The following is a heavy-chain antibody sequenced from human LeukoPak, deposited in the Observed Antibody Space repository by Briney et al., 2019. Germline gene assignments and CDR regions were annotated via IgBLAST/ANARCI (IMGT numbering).Heavy chain of an antibody. V-gene: IGHV4-31*03. CDR1: GGSIRSGDYS. Sequence: TSETLSLTCTVSGGSIRSGDYSWNWIRQHPGKGLEWIGYIYYSGSTYYNPSLTSRVTMSVDTSKNQFSLKLSSVTAADTAIYYCARDHTETSSLNFRNYYYYGMDIWGQGTTVTVSS. CDR2: IYYSGST. D-gene: IGHD4-11*01. J-gene: IGHJ6*02. CDR3: ARDHTETSSLNFRNYYYYGMDI.